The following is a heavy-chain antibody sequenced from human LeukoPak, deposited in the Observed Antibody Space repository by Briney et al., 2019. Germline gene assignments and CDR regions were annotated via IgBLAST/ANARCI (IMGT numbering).Heavy chain of an antibody. CDR2: INHSGST. J-gene: IGHJ3*02. D-gene: IGHD3-22*01. Sequence: SETLSLTCAVYGGSFSGYYWSWIRQPPGKGLEWIGEINHSGSTNYNPSLKSRVTISVDTSKNQFSLKLSSVTAADTAVYYCARDWLGSSGYYRNAFDIWGQGTMVTVSS. CDR1: GGSFSGYY. CDR3: ARDWLGSSGYYRNAFDI. V-gene: IGHV4-34*01.